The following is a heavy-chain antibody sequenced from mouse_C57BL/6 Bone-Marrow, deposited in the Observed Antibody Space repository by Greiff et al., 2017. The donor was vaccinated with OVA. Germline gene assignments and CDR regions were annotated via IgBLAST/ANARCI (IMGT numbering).Heavy chain of an antibody. J-gene: IGHJ2*01. CDR1: GFNIKDDY. Sequence: VQLQQSGAELVRPGASVKLSCTASGFNIKDDYMHWVKQRPEQGLEWIGWIDPENGDTEYAPKFQGKATITADTSSNTAYLQLSSLTSEDTAVYYCTTMLTFDYWGQGTALTVSS. CDR2: IDPENGDT. V-gene: IGHV14-4*01. D-gene: IGHD4-1*01. CDR3: TTMLTFDY.